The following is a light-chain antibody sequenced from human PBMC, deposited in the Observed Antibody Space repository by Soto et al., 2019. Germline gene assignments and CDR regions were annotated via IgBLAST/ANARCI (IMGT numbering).Light chain of an antibody. CDR2: EAS. CDR1: QGIRND. CDR3: LQDFNYPRT. J-gene: IGKJ1*01. Sequence: AILMTQSPSSLSASVGDRVTVTCRASQGIRNDLAWYQQKPGKAPKLLIYEASTLQSGVPSRFSGSYSGTVFTLTISSLQPEDFATYYCLQDFNYPRTFGQGTKVEIK. V-gene: IGKV1-6*01.